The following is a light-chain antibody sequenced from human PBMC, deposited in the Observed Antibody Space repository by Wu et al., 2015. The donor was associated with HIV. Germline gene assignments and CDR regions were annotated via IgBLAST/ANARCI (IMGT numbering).Light chain of an antibody. Sequence: QMTQSPSSLSTSVGDRVTIACRAGEGIRSALAWYQQKPGKAPKLLIYGASNLGTGVPSRFSGSGSGTDFTLTISSLQPEDIGTYYCLQDHSYLTFGGGTRVEIK. CDR1: EGIRSA. CDR3: LQDHSYLT. CDR2: GAS. V-gene: IGKV1-13*02. J-gene: IGKJ4*01.